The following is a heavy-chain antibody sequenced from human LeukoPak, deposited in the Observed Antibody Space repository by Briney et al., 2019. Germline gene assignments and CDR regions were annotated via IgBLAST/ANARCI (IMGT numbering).Heavy chain of an antibody. V-gene: IGHV1-2*02. CDR2: INPNSGGT. D-gene: IGHD4-23*01. CDR1: GYTFTGYY. CDR3: ARSASTVVTLDY. Sequence: ASVRVSCRASGYTFTGYYMHWVRQAPGQGLEWMGWINPNSGGTNYAQKFQGRVTMTRDTSISTAYLQWSSLKASDTAMYYCARSASTVVTLDYWGQGTLVTVSS. J-gene: IGHJ4*02.